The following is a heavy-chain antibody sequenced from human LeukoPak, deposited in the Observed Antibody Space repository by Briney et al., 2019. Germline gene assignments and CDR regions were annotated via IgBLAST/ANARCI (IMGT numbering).Heavy chain of an antibody. J-gene: IGHJ6*02. Sequence: ASVKVSCKASGYTFTSYDINWVRQATGQGLEWMGWMNPNSGNTGYAQKFQGRVTMTRNTSISTAYMELSSLRSEDTAVYYCARVMGNHYYYYGMDVWGQGTTVTVSS. D-gene: IGHD1-26*01. CDR2: MNPNSGNT. V-gene: IGHV1-8*01. CDR3: ARVMGNHYYYYGMDV. CDR1: GYTFTSYD.